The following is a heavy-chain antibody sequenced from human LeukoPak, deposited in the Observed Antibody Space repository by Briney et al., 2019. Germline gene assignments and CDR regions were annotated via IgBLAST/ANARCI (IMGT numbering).Heavy chain of an antibody. Sequence: ASAKVSCKASGYTFTGYRMHWVRQVPGQGLEWMAWINPNNGGTNYAQKFQGRVTLTRDTSISTTYMELSSLRSDDTAVYYCATSGSTWYNDYWGQGTLVTVSS. J-gene: IGHJ4*02. CDR3: ATSGSTWYNDY. CDR2: INPNNGGT. V-gene: IGHV1-2*02. D-gene: IGHD6-13*01. CDR1: GYTFTGYR.